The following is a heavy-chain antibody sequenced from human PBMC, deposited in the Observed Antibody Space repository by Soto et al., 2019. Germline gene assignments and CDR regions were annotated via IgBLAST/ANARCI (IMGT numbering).Heavy chain of an antibody. V-gene: IGHV3-11*06. D-gene: IGHD3-22*01. J-gene: IGHJ4*02. CDR2: ISSSSNYK. CDR3: ARAKGYYDTTGSDY. Sequence: GGSLILSCSSSGFPFSYYYMSLIRQAPGKGLEWISYISSSSNYKNHADSVKGRFTISRDNAKNSLYLQMNSLRAEDTAVYYCARAKGYYDTTGSDYWGQGTLVTVSS. CDR1: GFPFSYYY.